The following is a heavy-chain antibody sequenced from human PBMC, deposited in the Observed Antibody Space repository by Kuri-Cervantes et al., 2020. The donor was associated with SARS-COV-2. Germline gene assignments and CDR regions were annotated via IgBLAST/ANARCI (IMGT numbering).Heavy chain of an antibody. CDR3: ARDLGGYNYN. V-gene: IGHV3-66*03. Sequence: GESLKISCAASGFSVSSKYMTWVRQAPGKGLEWVSLISSSGRTYYANSVKGRFTISRDNSKNTLYLQMNSLRAEDTAVYYCARDLGGYNYNWGQGTLVTVSS. J-gene: IGHJ4*02. D-gene: IGHD5-24*01. CDR1: GFSVSSKY. CDR2: ISSSGRT.